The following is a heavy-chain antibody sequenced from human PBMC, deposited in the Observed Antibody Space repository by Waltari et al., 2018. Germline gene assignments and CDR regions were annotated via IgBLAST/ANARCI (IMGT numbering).Heavy chain of an antibody. D-gene: IGHD4-17*01. CDR2: IYPCDSDT. J-gene: IGHJ2*01. Sequence: EVQLVQSGAEVKKPGESLKISCKGSGYSFTSYWIGWVRQMPGKGLEWMGIIYPCDSDTRYSPSFQGQVTISADKSISTAYLQWSSLKASDTAMYYCARHPDDYGDYDWYFDLWGRGTLVTVSS. CDR1: GYSFTSYW. V-gene: IGHV5-51*01. CDR3: ARHPDDYGDYDWYFDL.